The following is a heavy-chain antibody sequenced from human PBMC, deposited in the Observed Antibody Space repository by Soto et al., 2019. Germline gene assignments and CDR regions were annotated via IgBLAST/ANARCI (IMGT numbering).Heavy chain of an antibody. CDR1: GFVFTNFW. D-gene: IGHD6-13*01. CDR3: AKDSWYFDL. CDR2: IDTSGHST. Sequence: QSGGSLRLSCEASGFVFTNFWMHWVRHVPGKGLVWVARIDTSGHSTNYAESVKGRFTISRDNAKNTVSLQMNSLRVEDTGVYYCAKDSWYFDLWSQGSQVTVS. V-gene: IGHV3-74*01. J-gene: IGHJ4*02.